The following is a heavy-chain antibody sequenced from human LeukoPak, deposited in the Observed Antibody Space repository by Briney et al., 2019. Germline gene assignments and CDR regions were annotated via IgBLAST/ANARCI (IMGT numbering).Heavy chain of an antibody. D-gene: IGHD4-17*01. CDR1: GFTFSRYA. V-gene: IGHV3-48*02. Sequence: GGSLRLSCSASGFTFSRYAMHWVRQAPGKGLEWVSYINSSTSTIYYADSVKGRFTISRDNAKNSLYLQMNSLRDEDTAVYYCARDLRSFDYWGQGTLVTVSS. J-gene: IGHJ4*02. CDR2: INSSTSTI. CDR3: ARDLRSFDY.